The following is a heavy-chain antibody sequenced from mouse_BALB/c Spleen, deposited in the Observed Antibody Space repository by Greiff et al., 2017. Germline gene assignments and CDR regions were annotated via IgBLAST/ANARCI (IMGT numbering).Heavy chain of an antibody. CDR1: GYTFTSYW. J-gene: IGHJ3*01. CDR3: AKYAWFAY. V-gene: IGHV1S81*02. CDR2: INPSNGRT. D-gene: IGHD5-1-1*01. Sequence: QVHVKQPGAELVKPGASVKLSCKASGYTFTSYWMHWVKQRPGQGLEWIGEINPSNGRTNYNEKFKSKATLTVDKSSSTAYMQLSSLTSEDSAVYYCAKYAWFAYWGQGTLVTVSA.